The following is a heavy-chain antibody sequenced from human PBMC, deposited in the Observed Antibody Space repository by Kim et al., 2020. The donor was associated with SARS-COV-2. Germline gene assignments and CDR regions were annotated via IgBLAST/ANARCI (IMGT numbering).Heavy chain of an antibody. D-gene: IGHD6-13*01. V-gene: IGHV3-48*04. CDR2: ISSSSSTI. J-gene: IGHJ2*01. CDR3: ARHSSSWYLDWYFDL. Sequence: GGSLRLSCAASGFTFSSYSMNWVRQAPGKGLEWVSYISSSSSTIYYADSVKGRFTISRDNAKNSLYLQMNSLRAEDTAVYYCARHSSSWYLDWYFDLWGRGTLVTVSS. CDR1: GFTFSSYS.